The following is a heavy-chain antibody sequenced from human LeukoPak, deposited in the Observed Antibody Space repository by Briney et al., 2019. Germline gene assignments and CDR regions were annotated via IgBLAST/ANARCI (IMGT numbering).Heavy chain of an antibody. J-gene: IGHJ4*02. D-gene: IGHD4-17*01. V-gene: IGHV3-66*01. CDR2: ISRSGST. Sequence: GGSLRLSCAASGFSVRSSYMSWVRQAPGKGLECVSVISRSGSTYYADSVKGRFTISRDNSKNTLYLQMNSLRAEDTAVYYCARDCGGDSDYWGQGTLVTVSS. CDR3: ARDCGGDSDY. CDR1: GFSVRSSY.